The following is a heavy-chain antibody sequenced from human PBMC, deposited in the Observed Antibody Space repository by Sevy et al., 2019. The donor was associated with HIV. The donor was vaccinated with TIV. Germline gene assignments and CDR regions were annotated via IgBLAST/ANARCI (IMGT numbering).Heavy chain of an antibody. J-gene: IGHJ6*02. CDR1: GGSISSCGYY. CDR3: AREGVVVAARSRYYYGMDV. Sequence: SETLSLTCTVSGGSISSCGYYWSWIRQHPGKGLEWIGYIYYSGGTYYNPSLKSRVTISVDTTKNQFSLKLSSVTAADTAVYYCAREGVVVAARSRYYYGMDVWGQGTTVTVSS. CDR2: IYYSGGT. V-gene: IGHV4-31*03. D-gene: IGHD2-15*01.